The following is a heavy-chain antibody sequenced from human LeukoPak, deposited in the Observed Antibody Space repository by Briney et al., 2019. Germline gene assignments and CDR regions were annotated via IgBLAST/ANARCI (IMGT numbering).Heavy chain of an antibody. CDR3: TRRGYTYGYGYYFDY. D-gene: IGHD5-18*01. J-gene: IGHJ4*02. CDR1: GFTFSSYD. V-gene: IGHV3-30*04. CDR2: ISYDGSNK. Sequence: PGRSLRLSCAASGFTFSSYDMHWVRQAPGKGLEWVAVISYDGSNKYYADSVKGRFTISRDNSKNTLYLQMNSLRAEDTAVYYCTRRGYTYGYGYYFDYWGQGTLVTVSS.